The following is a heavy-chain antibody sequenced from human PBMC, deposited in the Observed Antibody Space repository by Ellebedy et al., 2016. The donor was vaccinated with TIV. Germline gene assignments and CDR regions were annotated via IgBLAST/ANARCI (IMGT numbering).Heavy chain of an antibody. CDR1: GYTFTGYY. J-gene: IGHJ4*02. CDR3: ARDGGSYSDFDY. CDR2: INPNSGGT. V-gene: IGHV1-2*04. Sequence: AASVKVSCKASGYTFTGYYMPWVRQAPGQGLEWLGWINPNSGGTNYAQKFQGWVTMTRDTSISTAYMELSRLRSDDTAVYYCARDGGSYSDFDYWGQGTLVTVSS. D-gene: IGHD1-26*01.